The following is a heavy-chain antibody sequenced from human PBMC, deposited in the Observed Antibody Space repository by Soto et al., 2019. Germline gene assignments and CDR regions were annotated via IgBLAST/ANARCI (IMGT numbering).Heavy chain of an antibody. CDR1: GETLNSNP. CDR3: ARKSGRDCHSGGGCFSLDV. V-gene: IGHV1-69*01. J-gene: IGHJ4*02. Sequence: QVQLVQSGAEVKKPGSSLKVSCKVFGETLNSNPIGWVRQAPGQGLAWVGGIVPLSDRTNYAQELQGRVTVTADGSTSTVYMELSNLKSDDTAVYYCARKSGRDCHSGGGCFSLDVWGQGRLITVSS. D-gene: IGHD2-15*01. CDR2: IVPLSDRT.